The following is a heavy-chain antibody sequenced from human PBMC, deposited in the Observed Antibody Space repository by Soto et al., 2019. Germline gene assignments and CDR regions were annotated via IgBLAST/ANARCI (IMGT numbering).Heavy chain of an antibody. D-gene: IGHD7-27*01. Sequence: ASVKVSCKASGYTFTSYDINWVRQATGQGLEWMGRMNPNSGNTSYAQKFQGRVTMTRDTSTSTVYMELSSLRSEDTAVYYCARAELGQLHNFDYWGQGTLVTVSS. CDR3: ARAELGQLHNFDY. CDR1: GYTFTSYD. J-gene: IGHJ4*02. CDR2: MNPNSGNT. V-gene: IGHV1-8*01.